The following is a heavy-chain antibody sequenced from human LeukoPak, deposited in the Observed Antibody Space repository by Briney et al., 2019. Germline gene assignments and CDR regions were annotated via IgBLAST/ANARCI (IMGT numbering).Heavy chain of an antibody. Sequence: SETLSLTCTVSGGSISSSSYYWGWIRQPPGKGLEWIGSIYYSGSTYYNPSLKSRVTISVDTSKNQFSLKLSSVTAADTAVYYCARGGIAVAGYYYYGMDVWGQGTTVTVSS. CDR2: IYYSGST. D-gene: IGHD6-19*01. CDR3: ARGGIAVAGYYYYGMDV. CDR1: GGSISSSSYY. V-gene: IGHV4-39*07. J-gene: IGHJ6*02.